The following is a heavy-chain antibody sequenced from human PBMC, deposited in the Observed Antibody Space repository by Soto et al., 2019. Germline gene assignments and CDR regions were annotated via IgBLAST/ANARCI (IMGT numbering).Heavy chain of an antibody. CDR2: IYSNDEN. V-gene: IGHV2-26*01. D-gene: IGHD3-22*01. CDR1: EFSLNIPRLG. Sequence: QVTLKESGPVLVKPTETLTLTCTVSEFSLNIPRLGVNWIRQPPGRALAWLAHIYSNDENSYRTSLRNRLATSRGTCKTQVFLTMTNLDRVDTATSYCARIRDGYSVEYCGQGTLVTVSS. J-gene: IGHJ4*02. CDR3: ARIRDGYSVEY.